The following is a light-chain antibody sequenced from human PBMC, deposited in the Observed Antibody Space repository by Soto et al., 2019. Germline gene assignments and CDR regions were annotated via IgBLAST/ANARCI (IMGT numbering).Light chain of an antibody. CDR3: QQYGSSSYT. Sequence: EIVLTQSPGTLSLSPGERATLSCRASQSVSSSYLAWYQQKPGQAPRLLIYGASSRATGIPDRFSGSGSGTNLPLPISRLEPEDFAVYYCQQYGSSSYTFGQGTKLEIK. V-gene: IGKV3-20*01. CDR1: QSVSSSY. J-gene: IGKJ2*01. CDR2: GAS.